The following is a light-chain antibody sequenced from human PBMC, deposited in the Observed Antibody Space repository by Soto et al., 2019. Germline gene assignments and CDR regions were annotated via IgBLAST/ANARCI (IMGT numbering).Light chain of an antibody. CDR3: QQLNSFPIP. J-gene: IGKJ3*01. Sequence: IQLTQSPSSLSASVGDRVTISCRASQGIANFLAWYQQKPGKAPKLLIYGASTLQSGVPSRFSGSGSGKDFTLTISRLQPEDFATYYCQQLNSFPIPFGPGTKVDIK. CDR1: QGIANF. CDR2: GAS. V-gene: IGKV1-9*01.